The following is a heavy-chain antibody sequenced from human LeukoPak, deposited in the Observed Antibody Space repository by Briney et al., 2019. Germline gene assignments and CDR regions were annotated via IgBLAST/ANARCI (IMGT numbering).Heavy chain of an antibody. CDR3: AKERPHSSGWWEPEYYFDY. CDR1: GFTFSSYA. J-gene: IGHJ4*02. D-gene: IGHD6-19*01. CDR2: ISGSGGST. V-gene: IGHV3-23*01. Sequence: GGSLRLSCAASGFTFSSYAMSWVRQAPGKGLEWVSAISGSGGSTYYADSVKGRFTICRDNSKNTLYLQMNSLRAEDTAVYYCAKERPHSSGWWEPEYYFDYWGQGTLVTVSS.